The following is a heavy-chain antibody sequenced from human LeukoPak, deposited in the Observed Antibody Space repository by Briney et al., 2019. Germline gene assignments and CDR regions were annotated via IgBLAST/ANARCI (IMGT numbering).Heavy chain of an antibody. Sequence: GGSLRLSCAASGFSFSVYWMHWVRQAPGKGPAWVSRIKTDGSITDYADFVKGRFTISRDNAKNTLYLQMNSLRAEDTAVYYCTKDSRRRKTYYYDSSALYFFDYWGQGALVTVSS. D-gene: IGHD3-22*01. CDR3: TKDSRRRKTYYYDSSALYFFDY. V-gene: IGHV3-74*01. J-gene: IGHJ4*02. CDR1: GFSFSVYW. CDR2: IKTDGSIT.